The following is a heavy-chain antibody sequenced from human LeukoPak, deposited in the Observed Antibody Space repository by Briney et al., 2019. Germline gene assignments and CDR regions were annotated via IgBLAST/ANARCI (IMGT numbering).Heavy chain of an antibody. CDR2: VYTGGST. D-gene: IGHD2-21*02. CDR1: RFTVSSNY. CDR3: ATGVTAHDAFDI. Sequence: SGGSLRLSCAASRFTVSSNYMSWVRQAPGKGLEWVSAVYTGGSTHYADSVKGRFTISRDSSKNTLFLQMNSLRAEDTALYYCATGVTAHDAFDIWGQGTMVTVSS. J-gene: IGHJ3*02. V-gene: IGHV3-66*01.